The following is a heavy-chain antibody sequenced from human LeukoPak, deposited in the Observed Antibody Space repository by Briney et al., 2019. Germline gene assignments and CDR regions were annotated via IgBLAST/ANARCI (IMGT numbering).Heavy chain of an antibody. J-gene: IGHJ4*02. CDR2: ISGSGGST. Sequence: GGSLRLSCAASGFTFSSYAMSWVRQAPGKGLEWVSAISGSGGSTYYADSVKGRFTIPRDNSKNTLYLQMNSLRAEDTAVYYCAKSPLQLWSNYFDYWGQGTLVTVSS. D-gene: IGHD5-18*01. CDR1: GFTFSSYA. V-gene: IGHV3-23*01. CDR3: AKSPLQLWSNYFDY.